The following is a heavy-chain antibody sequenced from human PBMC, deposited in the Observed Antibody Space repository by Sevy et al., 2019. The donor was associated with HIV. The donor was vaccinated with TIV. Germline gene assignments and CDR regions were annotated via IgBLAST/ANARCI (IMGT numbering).Heavy chain of an antibody. CDR3: ARVGHYYGSGSYYRFDY. D-gene: IGHD3-10*01. CDR2: IIPIFGTA. CDR1: GGTFSSYA. J-gene: IGHJ4*02. V-gene: IGHV1-69*13. Sequence: ASVKVSCKASGGTFSSYAISWVRQAPGQGLEWMGGIIPIFGTANYAQKFQGRVTITADESTSTAYMGLSSLGSEDTAVYYCARVGHYYGSGSYYRFDYWGQGTLVTVSS.